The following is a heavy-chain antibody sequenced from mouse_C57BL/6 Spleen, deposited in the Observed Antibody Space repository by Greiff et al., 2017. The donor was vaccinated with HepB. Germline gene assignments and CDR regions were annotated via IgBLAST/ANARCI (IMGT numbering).Heavy chain of an antibody. D-gene: IGHD4-1*01. Sequence: EVKLQESGPGLVKPSQSLSLTCSVTGYSITSGYYWNWIRQFPGNKLEWMGYISYDGSNNYNPSLKNRISITRDTSKNQFVLKLNSVTTEDTATYYCARNWDVFDYWGQGTTLTVSS. CDR2: ISYDGSN. V-gene: IGHV3-6*01. J-gene: IGHJ2*01. CDR1: GYSITSGYY. CDR3: ARNWDVFDY.